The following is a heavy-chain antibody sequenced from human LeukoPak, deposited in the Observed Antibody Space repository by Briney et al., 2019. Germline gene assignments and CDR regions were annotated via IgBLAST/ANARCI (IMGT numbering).Heavy chain of an antibody. CDR3: ARGPKRFLEWLFGYYYGMDV. CDR1: GGSFSGYY. J-gene: IGHJ6*02. V-gene: IGHV4-34*01. CDR2: INHSGST. D-gene: IGHD3-3*01. Sequence: PSETLSLTCAVYGGSFSGYYWSWIRQPPGKGLEWIGEINHSGSTNYNPSLKSRVTISVVTSKNQFSLKLSSVTAADTAVYYCARGPKRFLEWLFGYYYGMDVWGQGTTVTVSS.